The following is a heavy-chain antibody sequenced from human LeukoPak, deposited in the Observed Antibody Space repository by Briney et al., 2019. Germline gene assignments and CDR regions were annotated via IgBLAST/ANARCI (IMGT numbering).Heavy chain of an antibody. CDR3: AKTEGRSYLCDY. D-gene: IGHD1-26*01. CDR1: GFTFSSYA. J-gene: IGHJ4*02. V-gene: IGHV3-23*01. CDR2: ISGSGGST. Sequence: PGGSLRLSCAASGFTFSSYAMSWVRQAPGKGLEWVSAISGSGGSTYYADSVKGRFTISRDNSKNTLYLQMSSLRAEDTAVYYCAKTEGRSYLCDYWGQGTLVTVSS.